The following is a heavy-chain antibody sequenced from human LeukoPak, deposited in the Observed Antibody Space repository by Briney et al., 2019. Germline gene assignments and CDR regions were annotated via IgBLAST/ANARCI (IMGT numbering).Heavy chain of an antibody. CDR2: IKQDGSER. J-gene: IGHJ4*02. V-gene: IGHV3-7*01. CDR3: ARDWGAYYRFFDY. CDR1: GFSMRLYW. D-gene: IGHD1-26*01. Sequence: GGSLRLFCEATGFSMRLYWMSWVRQAPGKGLEWVGNIKQDGSERNYVDAVKGQFTICRDNAKKSLYLQMNSLRAEDTDVYYCARDWGAYYRFFDYWGQGTLVTVSS.